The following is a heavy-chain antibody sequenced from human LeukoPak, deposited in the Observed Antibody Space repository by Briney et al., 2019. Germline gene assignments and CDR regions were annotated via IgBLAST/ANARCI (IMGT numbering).Heavy chain of an antibody. Sequence: GGSLRLSCAASGFTFSSYGMHWVRQAPGKGLEWVAFIRYDGSNKYYADSVKGRFTISRDNSKNTLYLQMNSLRTEDTAVYYCAKVKTYYDFWSGRGAFDIWGQGTMVTVSS. CDR3: AKVKTYYDFWSGRGAFDI. D-gene: IGHD3-3*01. J-gene: IGHJ3*02. CDR2: IRYDGSNK. V-gene: IGHV3-30*02. CDR1: GFTFSSYG.